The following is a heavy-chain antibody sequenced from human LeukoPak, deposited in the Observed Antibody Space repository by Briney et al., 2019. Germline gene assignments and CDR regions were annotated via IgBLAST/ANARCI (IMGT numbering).Heavy chain of an antibody. CDR1: GGSFSGYY. CDR3: ASIPTSSPGRVDY. Sequence: PSETLSLTCAVHGGSFSGYYWSWIRQLPGKGLEWIGEINHSGSTNYNPSLKSRVTISVDTSKNQFSLKLSSVTAADTAVYYCASIPTSSPGRVDYWGQGTLVTVSS. CDR2: INHSGST. J-gene: IGHJ4*02. D-gene: IGHD2-2*01. V-gene: IGHV4-34*01.